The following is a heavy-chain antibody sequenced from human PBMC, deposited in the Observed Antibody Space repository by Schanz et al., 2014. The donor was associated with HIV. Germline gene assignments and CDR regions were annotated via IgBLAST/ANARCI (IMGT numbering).Heavy chain of an antibody. V-gene: IGHV1-18*01. D-gene: IGHD2-15*01. Sequence: QVQLVQSGAEVKKPGASVKVSCKASGYTFTSYDINWVRQAPGQGLEWMGWISAYKGNTNYAQKLQGRVTMTTDTSTNTAYMELRSLRSDDTAVYYCARVNKDIGGYYFDYWGQGTLVTVSS. CDR3: ARVNKDIGGYYFDY. CDR2: ISAYKGNT. CDR1: GYTFTSYD. J-gene: IGHJ4*02.